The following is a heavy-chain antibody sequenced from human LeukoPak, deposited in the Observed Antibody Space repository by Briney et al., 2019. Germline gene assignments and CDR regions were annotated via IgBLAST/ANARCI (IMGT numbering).Heavy chain of an antibody. CDR1: GFMFSSYV. CDR3: VNRDGGWLQSSGTDV. CDR2: LTSSSDTT. J-gene: IGHJ6*02. D-gene: IGHD5-24*01. Sequence: GGTLRLSCAASGFMFSSYVMSWVRQAPGKGLEGVAALTSSSDTTSYGDYVKGRFTISTYTSKNTLYLQMHSLRAEDTAIYYCVNRDGGWLQSSGTDVWGQGTAVTVS. V-gene: IGHV3-23*01.